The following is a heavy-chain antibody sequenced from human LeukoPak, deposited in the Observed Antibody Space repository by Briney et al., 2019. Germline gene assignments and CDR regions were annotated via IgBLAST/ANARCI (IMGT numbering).Heavy chain of an antibody. CDR2: TYYRSKWYY. V-gene: IGHV6-1*01. CDR3: ARGGPYAFNI. J-gene: IGHJ3*02. Sequence: SQTLSLTCAISGDSVSSSSAAWNWIRQSPSRGLEWLGRTYYRSKWYYHYAVSVKSRIIVNPDTSKNQFSLQLNSVTPEDTAVYYCARGGPYAFNIWGQGTMVTVSS. CDR1: GDSVSSSSAA.